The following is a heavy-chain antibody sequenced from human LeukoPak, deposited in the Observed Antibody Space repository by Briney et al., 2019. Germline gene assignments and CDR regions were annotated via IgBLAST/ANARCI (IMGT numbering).Heavy chain of an antibody. D-gene: IGHD6-13*01. J-gene: IGHJ5*02. CDR1: GGSFSGYY. CDR2: INHSGST. V-gene: IGHV4-34*01. Sequence: SETLSLTCAVYGGSFSGYYWSWIRQPPGKGLEWIGEINHSGSTNYNPSLKSRVTTSVDTSKNQFSLKLSSVTAADTAVYYCARGKRYSSSWYSRDNRFDPWGQGTLVTVSS. CDR3: ARGKRYSSSWYSRDNRFDP.